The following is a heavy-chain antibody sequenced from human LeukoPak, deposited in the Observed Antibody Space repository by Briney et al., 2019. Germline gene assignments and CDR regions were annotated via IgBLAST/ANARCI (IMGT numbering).Heavy chain of an antibody. V-gene: IGHV3-23*01. D-gene: IGHD1-1*01. Sequence: GGPLRLSCAASGFTFSSYALSWVRQAPGKGLEWVSAISNSGGNTYYADSVKGRFTISRDNSKNTVYLQMNSLRAGDTAVYYCTQNWNCDYWGQGTLVTVSS. CDR2: ISNSGGNT. CDR1: GFTFSSYA. J-gene: IGHJ4*02. CDR3: TQNWNCDY.